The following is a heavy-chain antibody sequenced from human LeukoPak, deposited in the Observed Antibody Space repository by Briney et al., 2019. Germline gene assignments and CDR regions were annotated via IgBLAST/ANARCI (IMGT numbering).Heavy chain of an antibody. CDR1: GGSISSGSYY. Sequence: SETLSLTCTASGGSISSGSYYWSWIRQPAGKGLEWIGRIYTSGSTNYNPSLKSRVTISVDTSKNQFSLKLSSVTAADTAVYYCARDGTPGVLDVLGLNWFDPWGQGTLVTVSS. V-gene: IGHV4-61*02. D-gene: IGHD6-13*01. CDR3: ARDGTPGVLDVLGLNWFDP. CDR2: IYTSGST. J-gene: IGHJ5*02.